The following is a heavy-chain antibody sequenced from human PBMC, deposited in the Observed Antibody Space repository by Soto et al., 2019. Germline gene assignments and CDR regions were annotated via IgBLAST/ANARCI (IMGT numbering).Heavy chain of an antibody. CDR3: SSAISSTCAKTWVDA. CDR1: GYTFRSYG. Sequence: QIRLAQSVSEVRKPGASVTVSCTASGYTFRSYGVTWMRQAPGQGLEWLGWISADRGEATYAESLKDRRTLTADASATTAFMELKSLRSDDTAVYYCSSAISSTCAKTWVDAWGQGALVTVAS. V-gene: IGHV1-18*01. D-gene: IGHD6-19*01. CDR2: ISADRGEA. J-gene: IGHJ5*02.